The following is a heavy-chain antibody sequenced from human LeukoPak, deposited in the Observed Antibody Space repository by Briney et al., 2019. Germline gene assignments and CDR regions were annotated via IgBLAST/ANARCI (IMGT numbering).Heavy chain of an antibody. CDR1: GGSISSGSYY. V-gene: IGHV4-39*01. Sequence: SETLSLTCTVSGGSISSGSYYWGWIRQPPGKDLEWIGSIYYSGSTYYNPSLKSRATISVDTSKDQFSLKLDSVTAADTALYYCARLWFGNGRTFDPWGQGTLVTVSS. CDR2: IYYSGST. CDR3: ARLWFGNGRTFDP. J-gene: IGHJ5*02. D-gene: IGHD3-10*01.